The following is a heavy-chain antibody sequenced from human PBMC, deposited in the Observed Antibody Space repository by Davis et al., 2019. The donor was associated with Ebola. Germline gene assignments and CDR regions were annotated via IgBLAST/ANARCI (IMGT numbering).Heavy chain of an antibody. J-gene: IGHJ4*02. Sequence: SVKVSCKASGGTFSNYAISWVRQAPGQGLEWLGGIIPIFGTTNYAQKFQGRVTITADESTSTAYMEMNSLRSEDTAVYYCARLGTPYSSYDHLDYWGQGTLVTVSS. V-gene: IGHV1-69*13. D-gene: IGHD5-12*01. CDR1: GGTFSNYA. CDR2: IIPIFGTT. CDR3: ARLGTPYSSYDHLDY.